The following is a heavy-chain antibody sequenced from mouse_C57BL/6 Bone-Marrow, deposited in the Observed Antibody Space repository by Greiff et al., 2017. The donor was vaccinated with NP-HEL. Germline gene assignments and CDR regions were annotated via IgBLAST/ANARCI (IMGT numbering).Heavy chain of an antibody. CDR1: GFTFSDYG. Sequence: EVMLVESGGGLVKPGGSLKLSCAASGFTFSDYGMHWVRQAPEKGLEWVAYISSGSSPIYYADTVKGRFTISRDNAKNTLFLQMTSLRSEDTAMYYWARKAYYSNYGFAYWGQGTLVTVSA. J-gene: IGHJ3*01. D-gene: IGHD2-5*01. CDR3: ARKAYYSNYGFAY. V-gene: IGHV5-17*01. CDR2: ISSGSSPI.